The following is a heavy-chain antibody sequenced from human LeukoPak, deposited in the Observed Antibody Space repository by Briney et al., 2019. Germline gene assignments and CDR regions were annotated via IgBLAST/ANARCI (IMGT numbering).Heavy chain of an antibody. D-gene: IGHD6-13*01. CDR1: GGTFSSYA. CDR2: IIPIFGTA. CDR3: ASKPIAAADAEYFQH. V-gene: IGHV1-69*06. Sequence: GSSVKVSCKASGGTFSSYAISWVRQAPGQGLEWMGGIIPIFGTANYAQKFQGRVTITADTSTSTAYMELSSLRSEDTAVYYCASKPIAAADAEYFQHWGQGTLVTVSS. J-gene: IGHJ1*01.